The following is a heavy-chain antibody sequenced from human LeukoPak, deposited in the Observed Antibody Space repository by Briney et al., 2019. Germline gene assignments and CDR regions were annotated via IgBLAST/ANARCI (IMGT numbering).Heavy chain of an antibody. CDR2: INSNSGGT. CDR1: GYTFTGYY. V-gene: IGHV1-2*02. CDR3: ARDGHVVRYFDWFFPD. J-gene: IGHJ4*02. D-gene: IGHD3-9*01. Sequence: GASVTVSCKASGYTFTGYYMHWVRQAPGQGLEWMGWINSNSGGTNYAQKFQGSATMTRDTYISTAYMELSRLRSYDTAVYYCARDGHVVRYFDWFFPDWGQGTLVTVPS.